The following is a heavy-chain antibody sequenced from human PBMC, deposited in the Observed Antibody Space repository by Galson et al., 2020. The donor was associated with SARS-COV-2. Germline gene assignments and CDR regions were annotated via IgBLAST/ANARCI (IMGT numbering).Heavy chain of an antibody. D-gene: IGHD2-15*01. CDR1: GFTFRDYG. J-gene: IGHJ4*02. Sequence: GGSLRLSCVASGFTFRDYGMRWVRQAPGQGLEWVSAISGSGGTTYYGDSVKGRFSISRDNSRDTVYLEMNSLSVEATAVYYCSRRDIVGAQDYWGQGTLVTVSS. CDR2: ISGSGGTT. CDR3: SRRDIVGAQDY. V-gene: IGHV3-23*01.